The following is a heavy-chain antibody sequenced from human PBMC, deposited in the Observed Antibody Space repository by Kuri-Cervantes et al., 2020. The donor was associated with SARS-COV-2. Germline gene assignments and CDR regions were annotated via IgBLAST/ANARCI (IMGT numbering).Heavy chain of an antibody. CDR3: VRIRAATVIADY. V-gene: IGHV2-70*11. D-gene: IGHD4-11*01. CDR1: GFSLTTSGMC. Sequence: SGPTLVKPTQTLTLTCTFSGFSLTTSGMCVAWIRQPPGKALEWLARIDWDDDKYYKTSLSTRLSISKDTSKDRVVLTMTNMDPVDTGTYYCVRIRAATVIADYWGQGALVTVSS. J-gene: IGHJ4*02. CDR2: IDWDDDK.